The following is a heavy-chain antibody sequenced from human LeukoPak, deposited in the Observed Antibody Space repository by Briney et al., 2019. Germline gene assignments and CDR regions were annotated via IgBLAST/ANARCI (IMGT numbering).Heavy chain of an antibody. CDR1: GFTFNSYW. V-gene: IGHV3-7*01. CDR3: VRNDYSNYDPFDY. D-gene: IGHD4-11*01. J-gene: IGHJ4*02. Sequence: GGSLRLSCAASGFTFNSYWMSWVRQAPGKGLEWVANIKQDGSEKYYVDSVKGRFTFSRDNAKNSLYLQMNSLRAEDTAVYYCVRNDYSNYDPFDYWGQGTLVTVSS. CDR2: IKQDGSEK.